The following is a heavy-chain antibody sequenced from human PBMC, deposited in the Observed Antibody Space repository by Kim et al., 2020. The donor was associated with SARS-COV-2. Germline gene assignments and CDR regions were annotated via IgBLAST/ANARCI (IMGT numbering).Heavy chain of an antibody. D-gene: IGHD3-16*01. CDR3: TRDGGARKLDY. CDR1: GFTFSDYG. Sequence: GGSLRLSCAASGFTFSDYGIHWVRQAPGKGLEWVALIWYNGSNECYSDSVKGRFTISRDNSKNTLYLQINSLRVDDTAVYYCTRDGGARKLDYWGQGTLV. V-gene: IGHV3-33*01. CDR2: IWYNGSNE. J-gene: IGHJ4*02.